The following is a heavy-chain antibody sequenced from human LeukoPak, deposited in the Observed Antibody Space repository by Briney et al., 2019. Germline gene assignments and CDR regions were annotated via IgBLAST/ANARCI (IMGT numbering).Heavy chain of an antibody. V-gene: IGHV3-9*03. CDR1: GFTFDDYA. D-gene: IGHD3-22*01. Sequence: GGSLRLSCAASGFTFDDYAMHWVRQARGKGLEWVSGISWNSGSIVYADSVKGRFTISRDNAKNSLYLQMNSLRAEDMALYYCAKEEYYYDSSGSGGASGIWGQGTMVTVSS. J-gene: IGHJ3*02. CDR3: AKEEYYYDSSGSGGASGI. CDR2: ISWNSGSI.